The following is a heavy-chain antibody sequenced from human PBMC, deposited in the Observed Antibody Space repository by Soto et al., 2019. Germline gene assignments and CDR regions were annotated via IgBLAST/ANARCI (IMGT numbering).Heavy chain of an antibody. CDR2: IWYDGSNK. D-gene: IGHD6-13*01. J-gene: IGHJ4*02. CDR1: GFTFSSYG. V-gene: IGHV3-33*01. Sequence: QVQLVESGGGVVQPGRSLRLSCAASGFTFSSYGMHWVRHAPGKGLERVAGIWYDGSNKYYADSVKGRFTISRDNSKNTLYLQMNSLRAEDTAVYYCARWGIAAGDYWGQGTLVTVSS. CDR3: ARWGIAAGDY.